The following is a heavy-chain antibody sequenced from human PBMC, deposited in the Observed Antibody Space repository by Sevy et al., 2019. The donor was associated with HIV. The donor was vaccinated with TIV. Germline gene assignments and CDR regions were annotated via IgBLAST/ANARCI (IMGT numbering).Heavy chain of an antibody. Sequence: GGSLRLSCEASGFMFSLYSLNWVRQAPGKGLEWVSSITASTGQTFYTDSVRGRFTNARDNAKNSVFLQMNGLRAEDTAVYFCARDSIRLAGTPFDFWGQGTLVTVSS. D-gene: IGHD6-19*01. V-gene: IGHV3-21*01. J-gene: IGHJ4*02. CDR3: ARDSIRLAGTPFDF. CDR1: GFMFSLYS. CDR2: ITASTGQT.